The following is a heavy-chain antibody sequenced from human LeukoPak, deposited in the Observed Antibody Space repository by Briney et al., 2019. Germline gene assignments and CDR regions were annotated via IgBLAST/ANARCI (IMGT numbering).Heavy chain of an antibody. D-gene: IGHD5-18*01. CDR1: GYTFTSYG. V-gene: IGHV1-18*01. CDR3: ARAEGWYSHGKDYYYGMDV. CDR2: ISAYNGNT. Sequence: ASVKVSCKASGYTFTSYGISWVRQAPGQGLEWMGWISAYNGNTNYAQKLQGRVTMTTDTSTSTAYMELRSLRSDDTAVYYCARAEGWYSHGKDYYYGMDVWGQGTTVTVSS. J-gene: IGHJ6*02.